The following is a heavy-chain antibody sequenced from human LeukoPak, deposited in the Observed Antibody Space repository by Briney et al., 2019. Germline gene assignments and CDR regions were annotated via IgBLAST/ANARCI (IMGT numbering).Heavy chain of an antibody. CDR1: GGTFSSYA. CDR2: IIPIFGTA. Sequence: GASVKVSCKASGGTFSSYAISWVRQAPGQGLEWMGGIIPIFGTANYAQKFQGRVTITADESTSTAYMELSSLRSEDAAVYYCARDSHSSSSAYYFDYWGQGTLVTVSS. D-gene: IGHD6-6*01. J-gene: IGHJ4*02. V-gene: IGHV1-69*01. CDR3: ARDSHSSSSAYYFDY.